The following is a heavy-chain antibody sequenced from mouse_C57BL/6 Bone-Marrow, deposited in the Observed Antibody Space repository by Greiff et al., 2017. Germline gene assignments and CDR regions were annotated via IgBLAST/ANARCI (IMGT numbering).Heavy chain of an antibody. D-gene: IGHD2-14*01. CDR3: TTGGYRYYYDY. Sequence: VQLQQSGAELVRPGASVKLSCTASGFNINDYYMHWVKQRPEQGLEWIGRIDPEDGDTDYAPKFQGKATMTADTSSNTAYLQLSSLTSEDTAVYYCTTGGYRYYYDYWGQGTTLTVSS. CDR1: GFNINDYY. J-gene: IGHJ2*01. V-gene: IGHV14-1*01. CDR2: IDPEDGDT.